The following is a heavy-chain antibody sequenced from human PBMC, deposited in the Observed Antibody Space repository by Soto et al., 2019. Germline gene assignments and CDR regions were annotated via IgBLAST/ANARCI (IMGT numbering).Heavy chain of an antibody. D-gene: IGHD2-21*02. V-gene: IGHV4-39*01. CDR2: IYYSGRT. J-gene: IGHJ4*02. CDR1: GESISSSSYY. Sequence: LSLTCIVSGESISSSSYYWGWIRQPPGKGLEWIGSIYYSGRTYYNPSFKSRVTISIDTSKNQFSLKLSSVTATDTAVYYCARQRTTVVTQAYFDHWGQGALVTSPQ. CDR3: ARQRTTVVTQAYFDH.